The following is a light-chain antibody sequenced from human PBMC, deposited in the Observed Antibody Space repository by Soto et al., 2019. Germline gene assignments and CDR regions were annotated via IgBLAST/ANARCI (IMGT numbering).Light chain of an antibody. V-gene: IGKV3-20*01. CDR2: ATS. CDR1: QSVDSRY. CDR3: QQYGPSPMYT. J-gene: IGKJ2*01. Sequence: DIVLTQSPGTLSVSPGDGVTLSSRASQSVDSRYFAWYQKKPGQGPRLIIYATSTRPLGIPARFSGSGSGTGVTLTISRLEPEDFAVYYCQQYGPSPMYTFGQGTKLEIK.